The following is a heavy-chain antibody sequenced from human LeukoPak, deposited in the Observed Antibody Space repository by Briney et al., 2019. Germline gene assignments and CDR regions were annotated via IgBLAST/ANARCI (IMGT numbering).Heavy chain of an antibody. CDR2: INPNSGGT. V-gene: IGHV1-2*02. CDR1: GYTFTCYY. Sequence: GASVKVSCKASGYTFTCYYMHWVRQAPGQGLEWMGWINPNSGGTNYAQKFQGRVTMTRDTSISTAYMELSRLRSDDTAVYYGAGVRDYDGSGDHPMDVWGKGTTVTVSS. D-gene: IGHD3-22*01. J-gene: IGHJ6*03. CDR3: AGVRDYDGSGDHPMDV.